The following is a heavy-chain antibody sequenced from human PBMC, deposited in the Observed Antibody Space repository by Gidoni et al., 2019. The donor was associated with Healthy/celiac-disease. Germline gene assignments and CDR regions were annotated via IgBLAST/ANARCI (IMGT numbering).Heavy chain of an antibody. D-gene: IGHD3-10*01. CDR2: FDPEDGET. V-gene: IGHV1-24*01. CDR1: GYTLTELS. CDR3: ATVLWFGEFPYWYFDL. Sequence: QVQLVQSGAEVKKPGASVKVSCKVSGYTLTELSMHWVRQAPGNGLEWMGGFDPEDGETIYAQKFQGRVTMTEDTSTDTAYMELSSLRSEDTAVYYCATVLWFGEFPYWYFDLWGRGTLVTVSS. J-gene: IGHJ2*01.